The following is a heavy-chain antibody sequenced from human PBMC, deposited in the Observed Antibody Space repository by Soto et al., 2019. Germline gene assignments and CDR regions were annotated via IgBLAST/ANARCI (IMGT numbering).Heavy chain of an antibody. CDR2: IIPIFGTA. D-gene: IGHD2-15*01. J-gene: IGHJ5*02. Sequence: ASVKVSCKASGGTFSSYAISWVRQAPGQGLEWMGGIIPIFGTANYAQKFQGRVTITADESTSTAYMELSSLRSEDTAVYYCAPDVHCSGGSCHRNGPYNWFDPWGQGTLVTVSS. V-gene: IGHV1-69*13. CDR3: APDVHCSGGSCHRNGPYNWFDP. CDR1: GGTFSSYA.